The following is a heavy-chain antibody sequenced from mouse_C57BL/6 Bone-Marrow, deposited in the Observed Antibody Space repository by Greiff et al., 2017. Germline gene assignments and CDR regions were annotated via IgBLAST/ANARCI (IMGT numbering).Heavy chain of an antibody. J-gene: IGHJ2*01. Sequence: QVQLQQSGAELVRPGASVTLSCKASGYTFTDYEMHWVQQTPVHGLEWIGAIDPETGGTAYNQKFKGKAILTADKSSSTAYMELRSLTSEDSAVYYCTRMRVYYGSSYDYWGQGTTLTVSS. CDR3: TRMRVYYGSSYDY. D-gene: IGHD1-1*01. V-gene: IGHV1-15*01. CDR1: GYTFTDYE. CDR2: IDPETGGT.